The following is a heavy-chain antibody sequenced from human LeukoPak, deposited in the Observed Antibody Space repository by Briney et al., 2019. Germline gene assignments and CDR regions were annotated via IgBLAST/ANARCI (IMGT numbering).Heavy chain of an antibody. J-gene: IGHJ4*02. D-gene: IGHD3-16*01. CDR1: GYTFTAYG. CDR2: ISGYNGDT. Sequence: ATLKVSCGASGYTFTAYGISTVRRAPPQKLQEMIWISGYNGDTSYAQHFQGRVTMNTDTSTSTAHMQLRSLISDDTAVYYCARITAATRRPALFEYWGQGTPVTVSS. V-gene: IGHV1-18*01. CDR3: ARITAATRRPALFEY.